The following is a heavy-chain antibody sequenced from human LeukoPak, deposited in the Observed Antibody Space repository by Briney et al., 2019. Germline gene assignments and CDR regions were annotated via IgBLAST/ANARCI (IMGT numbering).Heavy chain of an antibody. J-gene: IGHJ3*02. Sequence: SQTLSLTCAVYGGSFSGYYWSWIRQPPGKGLGWIGEINHSGSTNYNPSLKSRVTISVDTSKNQFSLKLSSVTAADTAVYYCARDNYYDSSGYHDAFDIWGQGTMVTVSS. D-gene: IGHD3-22*01. V-gene: IGHV4-34*01. CDR3: ARDNYYDSSGYHDAFDI. CDR2: INHSGST. CDR1: GGSFSGYY.